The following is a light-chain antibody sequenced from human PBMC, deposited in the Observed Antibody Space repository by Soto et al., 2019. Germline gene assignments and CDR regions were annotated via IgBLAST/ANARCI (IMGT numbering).Light chain of an antibody. V-gene: IGKV1-39*01. CDR1: QSISSY. CDR3: QQSYSTPST. Sequence: DIQMTQSPSSLSASAGERVTITCRASQSISSYLNWYQQKPGKAPKLLIYAASSLRSGVPPRFSGSGSGTEFTLTTSSLQHDEFATYYCQQSYSTPSTFGQGTKVEIK. CDR2: AAS. J-gene: IGKJ1*01.